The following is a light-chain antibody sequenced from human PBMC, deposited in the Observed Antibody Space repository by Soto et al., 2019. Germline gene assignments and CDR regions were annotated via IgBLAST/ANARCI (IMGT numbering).Light chain of an antibody. CDR1: QSVSSN. CDR3: QQLGTT. Sequence: EIVMTQSPATLSVSPGERATLSCRASQSVSSNLGWYQQKPGQAPRLLIYGASTRATGIPARFSGSGSGTEFTLTISSLQSEDFAVYYCQQLGTTFGPGTKVDIK. V-gene: IGKV3-15*01. J-gene: IGKJ3*01. CDR2: GAS.